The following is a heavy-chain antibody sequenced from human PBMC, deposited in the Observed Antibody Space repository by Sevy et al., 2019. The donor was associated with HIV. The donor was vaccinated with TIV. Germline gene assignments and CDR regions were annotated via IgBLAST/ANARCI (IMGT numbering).Heavy chain of an antibody. Sequence: GGSLRLSCAASAFTFSNYGMHWVRQAPGKGLEWVAVISYEGSNKYYADSVKGRFTISRDNSKNTLYLQMNSLRAEDTAVYYCARDEWYYYDSSGYYYHEHYFDYWGQGTLVTVSS. CDR2: ISYEGSNK. CDR3: ARDEWYYYDSSGYYYHEHYFDY. D-gene: IGHD3-22*01. V-gene: IGHV3-30*03. J-gene: IGHJ4*02. CDR1: AFTFSNYG.